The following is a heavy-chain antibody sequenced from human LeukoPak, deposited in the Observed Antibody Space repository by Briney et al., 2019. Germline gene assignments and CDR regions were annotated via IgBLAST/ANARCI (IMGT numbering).Heavy chain of an antibody. CDR3: ARIVTHRGNYYYYMDV. V-gene: IGHV4-39*07. CDR2: VYYSGST. D-gene: IGHD3-16*01. CDR1: GGSISTTNYY. Sequence: PSETLSLTCTVSGGSISTTNYYWGWIRQSPGKGLEWFGCVYYSGSTYYNPSLKSRVTISIDTSKNQFSLKLSSVTAADTAVYYCARIVTHRGNYYYYMDVWGKGTTVTVSS. J-gene: IGHJ6*03.